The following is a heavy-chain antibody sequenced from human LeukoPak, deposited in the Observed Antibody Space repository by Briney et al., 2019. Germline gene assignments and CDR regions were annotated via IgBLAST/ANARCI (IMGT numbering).Heavy chain of an antibody. CDR1: GYSFTSYW. Sequence: GESLKISCKGSGYSFTSYWIGWVRQMPGKGLEWMGIIYPGGSDTRYSPSFQGQVTISADKSISTAYLQWSSLKASDTAMYYCARRYYGSGSYYNWFDPWGQGTLVTVSS. D-gene: IGHD3-10*01. J-gene: IGHJ5*02. CDR3: ARRYYGSGSYYNWFDP. V-gene: IGHV5-51*01. CDR2: IYPGGSDT.